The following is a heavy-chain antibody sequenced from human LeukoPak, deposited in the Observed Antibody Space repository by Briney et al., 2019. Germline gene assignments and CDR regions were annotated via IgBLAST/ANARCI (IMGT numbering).Heavy chain of an antibody. V-gene: IGHV4-31*03. J-gene: IGHJ4*02. Sequence: PSETLSLTCTVSGGSISSGGYYWSWIRQHPGKGLEWIGYIYYSGSTYYNPSLKSRVTISVGTSKNQFSLKLSSVTAADTAVYYCARAKTPDHGDSPAYFDYWGQGTLVTVPS. CDR3: ARAKTPDHGDSPAYFDY. CDR2: IYYSGST. D-gene: IGHD4-17*01. CDR1: GGSISSGGYY.